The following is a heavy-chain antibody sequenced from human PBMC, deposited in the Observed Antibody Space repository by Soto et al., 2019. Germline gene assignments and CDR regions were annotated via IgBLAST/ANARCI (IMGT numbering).Heavy chain of an antibody. CDR1: GFTLNHYA. V-gene: IGHV3-23*01. Sequence: GGSLRLSCAASGFTLNHYAVSWVRQAPGKGLEWVSIIIANGGTFYADSVKGRFTISRGNSKNTVYLQMSSLRVEDTAIYYCAKDYTVAADPSSVILFDYWGQGALVTVSS. CDR2: IIANGGT. D-gene: IGHD2-15*01. J-gene: IGHJ4*02. CDR3: AKDYTVAADPSSVILFDY.